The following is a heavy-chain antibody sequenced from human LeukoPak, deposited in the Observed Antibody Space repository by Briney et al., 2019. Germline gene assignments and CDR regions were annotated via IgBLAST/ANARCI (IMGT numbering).Heavy chain of an antibody. CDR2: INQGGSVQ. CDR1: GFTFRSYC. CDR3: ARVEYSGWNLEY. D-gene: IGHD5-12*01. Sequence: GGSLRLSCAASGFTFRSYCMSWVRQAPGKGLEWVANINQGGSVQYYMDSVKGRFTISRDDAKNSLYLQMNSLRDEDTAVYYCARVEYSGWNLEYWGQGTLVTVSS. V-gene: IGHV3-7*01. J-gene: IGHJ4*02.